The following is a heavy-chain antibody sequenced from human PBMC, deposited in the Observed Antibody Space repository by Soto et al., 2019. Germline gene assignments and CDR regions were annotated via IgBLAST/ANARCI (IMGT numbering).Heavy chain of an antibody. J-gene: IGHJ4*02. CDR2: IKCDGSEK. D-gene: IGHD2-2*01. Sequence: GGSLRLSCAASGFTFSSSWMHWVCQAPEKGQEWVADIKCDGSEKYYVDSVKGRLTISRDNAKNSLYLQVNSLRAEDMTVYYCVRGITRYQLPQDRKSLDYWGQGTLVTVSS. CDR3: VRGITRYQLPQDRKSLDY. CDR1: GFTFSSSW. V-gene: IGHV3-7*03.